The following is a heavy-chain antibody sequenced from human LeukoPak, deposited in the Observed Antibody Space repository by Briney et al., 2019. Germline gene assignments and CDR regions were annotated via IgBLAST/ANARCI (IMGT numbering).Heavy chain of an antibody. J-gene: IGHJ6*03. CDR1: GFTFSTYS. D-gene: IGHD3-3*01. Sequence: PGGSLRLSCAASGFTFSTYSMNWVRQAPGKGLEWVSFISTSSSYIYYADSMKGRFTISRDNAKNSLYLQMDSLRAEDTAVYYCARAPAMILRPNYMDVWGKGTTVTVSS. CDR3: ARAPAMILRPNYMDV. CDR2: ISTSSSYI. V-gene: IGHV3-21*06.